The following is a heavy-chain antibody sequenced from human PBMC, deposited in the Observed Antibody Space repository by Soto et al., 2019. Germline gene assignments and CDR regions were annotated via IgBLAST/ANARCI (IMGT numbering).Heavy chain of an antibody. Sequence: QVQLVQSGAEVKKPGSSVKVSCKASGGTFSTSAISWVRQAPGQGLEWVGGIMPVFPTPDYAQKFQCRVNITADESRTTAYLELTSLRADETAVYSCARDKDRLQLGGNCYYIMDVWGQGTAITVSS. CDR2: IMPVFPTP. CDR1: GGTFSTSA. CDR3: ARDKDRLQLGGNCYYIMDV. V-gene: IGHV1-69*12. D-gene: IGHD1-1*01. J-gene: IGHJ6*02.